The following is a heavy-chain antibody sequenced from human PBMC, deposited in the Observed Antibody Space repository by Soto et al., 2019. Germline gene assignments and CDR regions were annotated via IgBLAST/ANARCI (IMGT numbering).Heavy chain of an antibody. CDR2: INHSGST. D-gene: IGHD1-26*01. CDR1: GGSFSGYY. Sequence: QVQLQQWGAGLLKPSETLSLTCAVYGGSFSGYYWSWIRQPPGKGLERIGEINHSGSTNYNPSLKSRVTISVDTSKNQFSLKLSSVTAADTAVYYCARVLGGSSPRWGQGTLITVSS. V-gene: IGHV4-34*01. J-gene: IGHJ4*02. CDR3: ARVLGGSSPR.